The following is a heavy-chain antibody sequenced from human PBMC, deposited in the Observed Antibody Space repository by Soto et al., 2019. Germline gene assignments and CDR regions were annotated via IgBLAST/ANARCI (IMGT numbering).Heavy chain of an antibody. Sequence: PSETLSLTCTVSGGSISSYYWSWIRQPPGKGLEWIGYIYYSGSTSYNPSLKSRVTISVDTSKNQFSLKLSSVTAADTAVYYCARQKYYDSSGYYFGYWGQGTLVTVSS. J-gene: IGHJ4*02. CDR1: GGSISSYY. CDR2: IYYSGST. D-gene: IGHD3-22*01. V-gene: IGHV4-59*01. CDR3: ARQKYYDSSGYYFGY.